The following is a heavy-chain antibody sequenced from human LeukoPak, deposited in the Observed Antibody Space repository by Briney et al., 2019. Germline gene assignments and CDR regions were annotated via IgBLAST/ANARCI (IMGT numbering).Heavy chain of an antibody. CDR1: GGSFSGYY. CDR3: ARASSTMVRGEANWFDP. V-gene: IGHV4-34*01. D-gene: IGHD3-10*01. Sequence: SETLSLTCAVYGGSFSGYYWSWIRQPPGKGLEWIGEINHSGSTNYNPSLKSRVTISVDTSENQFSLKLSSVTAADTAVYYCARASSTMVRGEANWFDPWGQGTLVTVSS. CDR2: INHSGST. J-gene: IGHJ5*02.